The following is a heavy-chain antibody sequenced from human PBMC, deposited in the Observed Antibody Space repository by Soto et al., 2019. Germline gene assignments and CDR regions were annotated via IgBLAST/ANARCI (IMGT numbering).Heavy chain of an antibody. J-gene: IGHJ4*02. CDR3: VRDSGRSLASVRFDY. Sequence: QVQLVQSGADVRKPGASVKDSCNSSGYSFTGFYIHWVRQAPGQGLEWMGWINPDSGMTKQAQRFQGRVTLTGDTSINTAYMELSGLTSDDTAVYYCVRDSGRSLASVRFDYWGQGTLVIVSS. V-gene: IGHV1-2*02. D-gene: IGHD6-19*01. CDR2: INPDSGMT. CDR1: GYSFTGFY.